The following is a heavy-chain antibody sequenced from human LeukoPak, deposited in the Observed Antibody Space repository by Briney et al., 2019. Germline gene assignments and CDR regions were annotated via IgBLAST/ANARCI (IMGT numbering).Heavy chain of an antibody. V-gene: IGHV3-11*04. J-gene: IGHJ6*03. Sequence: GGSLTLSCAASGLTFSDYYMSWIRQSPGKGLEWVSYISSSCSTIYYADSVKGRFTISRDNAKNSLYLQMNSLRAEDTAVYYCARDRCSGGSCCSEAYYYYYMDVWGKGTTVTVSS. D-gene: IGHD2-15*01. CDR1: GLTFSDYY. CDR3: ARDRCSGGSCCSEAYYYYYMDV. CDR2: ISSSCSTI.